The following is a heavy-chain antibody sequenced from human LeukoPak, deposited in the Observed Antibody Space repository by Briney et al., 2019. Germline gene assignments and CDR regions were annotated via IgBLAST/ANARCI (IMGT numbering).Heavy chain of an antibody. Sequence: SGGSLRLSCAASGFTFDSYSMNWVRQAPGKGLEWVSSITSSSNYIYYADSVKGRFTISRDNAKNSLYLQMNSLRAEDTAVYYCARHIEYSSSWRYYYMDVWGKGTTVTVSS. CDR3: ARHIEYSSSWRYYYMDV. CDR1: GFTFDSYS. V-gene: IGHV3-21*01. D-gene: IGHD6-6*01. J-gene: IGHJ6*03. CDR2: ITSSSNYI.